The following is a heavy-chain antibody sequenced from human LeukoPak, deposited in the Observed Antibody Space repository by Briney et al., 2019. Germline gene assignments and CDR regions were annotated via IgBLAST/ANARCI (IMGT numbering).Heavy chain of an antibody. Sequence: GESLKISCKGPGYSFTSYWISWVRQMPGKGLEWMGRIDPSDSYTNYSPSFQGHVTISADKSISTAYLQWSSLKASDTAMYYCARLGYCTNGVCYTSDYWGQGTLVTVSS. CDR3: ARLGYCTNGVCYTSDY. J-gene: IGHJ4*02. D-gene: IGHD2-8*01. CDR1: GYSFTSYW. CDR2: IDPSDSYT. V-gene: IGHV5-10-1*01.